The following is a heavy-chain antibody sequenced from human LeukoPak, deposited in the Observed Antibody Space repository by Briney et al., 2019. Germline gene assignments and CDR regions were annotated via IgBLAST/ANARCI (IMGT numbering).Heavy chain of an antibody. CDR1: GYTPTELS. Sequence: ASVKVSCKVSGYTPTELSMHWVRQAPGKGLEWMGGFDPEDGETIYAQKFQGRVTMTEDTSTDTAYMELSSLRSEDTAVYYCATEGRWELQGSPAFYYLGQGTLVTVSS. V-gene: IGHV1-24*01. CDR3: ATEGRWELQGSPAFYY. J-gene: IGHJ4*01. CDR2: FDPEDGET. D-gene: IGHD1-26*01.